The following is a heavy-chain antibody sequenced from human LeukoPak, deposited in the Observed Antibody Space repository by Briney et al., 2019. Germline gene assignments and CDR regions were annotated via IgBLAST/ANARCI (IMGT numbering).Heavy chain of an antibody. CDR1: GYTFTSYY. V-gene: IGHV1-46*01. Sequence: AASVKVSCKASGYTFTSYYMHWVRQAPGQGLEWMGIINPSGGSTSYAQKFQGRVTMTRDTSTSTVYMELSSLRSEDTAVYYCARDYGRRSDIVVVPAAAPDYWGQGTLV. CDR2: INPSGGST. CDR3: ARDYGRRSDIVVVPAAAPDY. D-gene: IGHD2-2*01. J-gene: IGHJ4*02.